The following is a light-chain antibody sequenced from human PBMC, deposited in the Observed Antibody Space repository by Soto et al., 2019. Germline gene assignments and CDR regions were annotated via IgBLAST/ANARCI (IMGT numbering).Light chain of an antibody. CDR3: QSADRSDTYWV. V-gene: IGLV3-25*02. Sequence: SSELTQPPSVSVPAGQTARITCSGDALPKQFACWYQKKPGQAPVMVIYNDSERPSGIPERFSGSSSGTTVTLIISGVQAEDEADYYCQSADRSDTYWVFGGGTQLTVL. CDR1: ALPKQF. J-gene: IGLJ3*02. CDR2: NDS.